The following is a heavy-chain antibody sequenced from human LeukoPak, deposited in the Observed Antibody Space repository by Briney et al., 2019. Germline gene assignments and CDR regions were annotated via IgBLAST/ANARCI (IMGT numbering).Heavy chain of an antibody. CDR2: INHSGST. D-gene: IGHD3-10*01. Sequence: PSETLYLTCAVYGGSFSGYYWSWIRQPPGKGLEWIGEINHSGSTNYNPSLKSRVTISVDTSKNQFSLKLSSVTAADTAVYYCAREGYYYGSGSQDLLFDYWGQGTLVTVSS. J-gene: IGHJ4*02. CDR1: GGSFSGYY. V-gene: IGHV4-34*01. CDR3: AREGYYYGSGSQDLLFDY.